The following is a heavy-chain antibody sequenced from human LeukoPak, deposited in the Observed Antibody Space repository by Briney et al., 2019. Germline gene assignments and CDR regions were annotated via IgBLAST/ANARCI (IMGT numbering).Heavy chain of an antibody. V-gene: IGHV3-23*01. CDR3: AKKSNYGGTLGYYYGMDV. CDR2: ISGSGAST. D-gene: IGHD4-17*01. J-gene: IGHJ6*02. CDR1: GFTFSSYA. Sequence: GGSLRLSCAASGFTFSSYAMSWVRQAPGKGLEWVSAISGSGASTYYADSVKGRFTISRDNSKNALYLQMNSLRAEDTAVYYCAKKSNYGGTLGYYYGMDVWGQGTTVTVSS.